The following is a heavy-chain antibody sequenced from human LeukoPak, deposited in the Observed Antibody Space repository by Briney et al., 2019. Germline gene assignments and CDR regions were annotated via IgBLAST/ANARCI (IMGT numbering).Heavy chain of an antibody. Sequence: GGSLRLSCAASGLTFSSYEMNWVRQAPGKGLEWVSYISSSGSTIYYADSVKGRFTISRDNAKNSLYLQMNSLRAEDTAVYYCASSIAVAGRLFDYWGQGTLVTVSS. D-gene: IGHD6-19*01. CDR3: ASSIAVAGRLFDY. CDR1: GLTFSSYE. J-gene: IGHJ4*02. CDR2: ISSSGSTI. V-gene: IGHV3-48*03.